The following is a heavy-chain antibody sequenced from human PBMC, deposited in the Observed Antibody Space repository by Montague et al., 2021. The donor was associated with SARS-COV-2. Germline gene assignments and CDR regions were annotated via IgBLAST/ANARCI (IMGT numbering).Heavy chain of an antibody. CDR2: IFYSGST. CDR1: GSSISSSSYY. CDR3: ASMDRAQVYYFDY. V-gene: IGHV4-39*01. J-gene: IGHJ4*02. Sequence: SETLSLTCTVSGSSISSSSYYWGWIRQHPGKGLEWIGTIFYSGSTDYNPSLKSRVTISVDTSKNQFSLRLSSVTAADTAVYYCASMDRAQVYYFDYWGQGTLVTVSS. D-gene: IGHD3-10*01.